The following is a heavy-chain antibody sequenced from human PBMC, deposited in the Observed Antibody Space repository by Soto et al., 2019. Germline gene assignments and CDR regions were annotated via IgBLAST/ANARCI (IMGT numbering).Heavy chain of an antibody. D-gene: IGHD3-9*01. CDR2: IHYSGST. J-gene: IGHJ4*02. CDR3: ARGRRYFDWLLFYYFDY. CDR1: GGSVNIGTYY. V-gene: IGHV4-61*01. Sequence: PSETLSLTCTVPGGSVNIGTYYWSWIRQPPGKGLEWIGFIHYSGSTNYNPSLKSRVTISVDTSKNQFSLKLSSVTAADTAVYYCARGRRYFDWLLFYYFDYWGQGTLVTVS.